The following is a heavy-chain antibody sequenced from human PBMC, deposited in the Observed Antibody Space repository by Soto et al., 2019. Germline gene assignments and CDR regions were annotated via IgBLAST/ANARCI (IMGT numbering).Heavy chain of an antibody. J-gene: IGHJ6*02. CDR3: ARLSGCSSTSCYTHMDV. V-gene: IGHV5-51*01. D-gene: IGHD2-2*02. CDR1: GYSFTSYW. Sequence: GESLKISCKGSGYSFTSYWIGWVRQMPGKGLEWMGIIYPGDSDTRYSPSFQGQVTISADKSISTAYLQWSSLKASDTAMYYCARLSGCSSTSCYTHMDVWGQGTSVTVSS. CDR2: IYPGDSDT.